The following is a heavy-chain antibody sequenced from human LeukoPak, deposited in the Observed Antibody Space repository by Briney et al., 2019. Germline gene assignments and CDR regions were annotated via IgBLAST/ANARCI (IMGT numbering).Heavy chain of an antibody. J-gene: IGHJ2*01. V-gene: IGHV3-21*04. CDR2: FGTRSTSI. CDR3: AKDRTVGASYWHFDL. CDR1: GFTFSGYS. D-gene: IGHD1-26*01. Sequence: PGGSLRLSCTASGFTFSGYSMNWIRQAPGKGLEWVSSFGTRSTSIYHAGSVKGRFAISRDNAKNSLYLQMNSLRAEDTAIYYCAKDRTVGASYWHFDLWGRGTLVTVSS.